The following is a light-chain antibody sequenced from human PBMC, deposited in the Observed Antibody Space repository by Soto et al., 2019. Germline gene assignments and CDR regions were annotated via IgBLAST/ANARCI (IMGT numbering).Light chain of an antibody. Sequence: QSALTQPASVSGSPGQSITISCTGTSSGVGSYNYISWYQQHPGKAPKLMIYDVSIRPSGVSRRFSGSKSGNTAYLTISGLQAEDEADYYCSSYTSSTTLVFGGGTKVTVL. CDR1: SSGVGSYNY. V-gene: IGLV2-14*01. J-gene: IGLJ3*02. CDR2: DVS. CDR3: SSYTSSTTLV.